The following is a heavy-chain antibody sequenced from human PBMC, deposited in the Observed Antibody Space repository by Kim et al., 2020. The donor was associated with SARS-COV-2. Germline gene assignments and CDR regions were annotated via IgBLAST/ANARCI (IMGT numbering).Heavy chain of an antibody. V-gene: IGHV2-5*02. CDR2: IYWDNDN. CDR3: AHSPSYNWFDA. CDR1: GFSLSTYGVS. Sequence: SGPKLVNPTQTLTLTCTFSGFSLSTYGVSVGWIRRAPGKALEWLAVIYWDNDNRLSPFLETRLTITKDTSKNQVVLTMTNMDVADTATYFCAHSPSYNWFDAWGQGTLVTVSS. J-gene: IGHJ5*02.